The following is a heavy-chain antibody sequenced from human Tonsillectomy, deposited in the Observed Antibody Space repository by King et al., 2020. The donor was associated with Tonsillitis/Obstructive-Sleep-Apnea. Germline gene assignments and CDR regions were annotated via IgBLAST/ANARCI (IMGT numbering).Heavy chain of an antibody. J-gene: IGHJ4*02. D-gene: IGHD3-10*01. CDR1: EFSLSTSGVG. Sequence: TLKESGPTLVKPTQTLTLTCTFSEFSLSTSGVGVGWIPQPPGKALEWLALIYWDDDKRYSPSLKSRLTITKDTSKNQVVLTMTNMDPVDTATYYCAHHVWFREIYYFDYWGQGTLVTVSS. CDR3: AHHVWFREIYYFDY. CDR2: IYWDDDK. V-gene: IGHV2-5*02.